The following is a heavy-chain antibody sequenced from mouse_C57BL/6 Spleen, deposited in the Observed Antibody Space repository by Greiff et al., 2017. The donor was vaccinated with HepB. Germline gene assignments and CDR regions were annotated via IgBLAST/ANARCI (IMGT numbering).Heavy chain of an antibody. V-gene: IGHV14-4*01. CDR3: TTLDYNGSSLYYFDY. CDR1: GFNIKDDY. J-gene: IGHJ2*01. D-gene: IGHD1-1*01. CDR2: IDPENGDT. Sequence: VQLQQSGAELVRPGASVKLSCTASGFNIKDDYMHWVKQRPEQGLEWIGWIDPENGDTEYASKFQGKATITADTSSNTAYLQLSSLTSEDTAVYYCTTLDYNGSSLYYFDYWGQGTTLTVSS.